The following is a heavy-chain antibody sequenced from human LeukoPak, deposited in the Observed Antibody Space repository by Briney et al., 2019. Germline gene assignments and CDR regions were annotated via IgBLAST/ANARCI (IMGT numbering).Heavy chain of an antibody. CDR2: IIPIFGTA. CDR1: GGTFSSYA. CDR3: AREDYCSSTSCYGSWFDP. D-gene: IGHD2-2*01. V-gene: IGHV1-69*05. J-gene: IGHJ5*02. Sequence: ASVKVSCKASGGTFSSYAISWVRQAPGQGLGWVRGIIPIFGTANYAQKFQGRVTITTDESTSTAYMELSSLRSEDTAVYYCAREDYCSSTSCYGSWFDPWGQGTLVTVSS.